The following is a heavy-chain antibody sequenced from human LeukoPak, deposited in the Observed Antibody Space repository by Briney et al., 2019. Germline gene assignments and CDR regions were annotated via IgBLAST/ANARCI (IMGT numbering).Heavy chain of an antibody. CDR1: GYTFTSYG. D-gene: IGHD4-17*01. J-gene: IGHJ4*02. CDR2: ISAYNGNT. V-gene: IGHV1-18*01. CDR3: ARALYGEIDGY. Sequence: GASVKVSCKASGYTFTSYGISWVRQAPGQGLEGRGWISAYNGNTNYAQKLQGRVTMTTDTSTSTAYMELRSLRSDDTAVYYCARALYGEIDGYWGQGTLVTVSS.